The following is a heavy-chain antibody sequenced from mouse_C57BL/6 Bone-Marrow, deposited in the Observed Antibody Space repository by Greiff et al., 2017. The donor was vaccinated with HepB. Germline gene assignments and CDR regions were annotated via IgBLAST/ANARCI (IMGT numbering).Heavy chain of an antibody. D-gene: IGHD1-1*01. CDR2: IYPSDSET. CDR3: ATIYYGSAWFAD. Sequence: QVQLQQPGAELVRPGSSVKLSCKASGYTFTSYWMDWVKQRPGQGLEWIGNIYPSDSETHYNQKFKDKATLTVDKSSSTAYMQLSSLTSEDSAVYYCATIYYGSAWFADWGQGTLVTVSA. CDR1: GYTFTSYW. J-gene: IGHJ3*01. V-gene: IGHV1-61*01.